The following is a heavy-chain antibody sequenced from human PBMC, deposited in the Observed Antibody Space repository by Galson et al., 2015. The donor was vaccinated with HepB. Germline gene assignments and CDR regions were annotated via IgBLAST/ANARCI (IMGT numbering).Heavy chain of an antibody. CDR3: ARDSRLELQLNNYYSYGMDV. Sequence: SVKVSCKASRYDFNKYGLSWVRQAPGQGLEWMGWVSGYDGSANYAPKVKGRVTMTTEASTGTAFMEMRSLRSDDTAVYYCARDSRLELQLNNYYSYGMDVWGQGTAVVVS. J-gene: IGHJ6*02. D-gene: IGHD1-7*01. CDR1: RYDFNKYG. CDR2: VSGYDGSA. V-gene: IGHV1-18*01.